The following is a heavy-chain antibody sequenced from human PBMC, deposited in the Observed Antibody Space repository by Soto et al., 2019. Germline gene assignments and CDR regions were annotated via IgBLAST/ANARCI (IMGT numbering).Heavy chain of an antibody. CDR3: AHRRGLLATGQGWYFDL. CDR1: GFSLSTAGVA. J-gene: IGHJ2*01. V-gene: IGHV2-5*02. CDR2: IYWDDDK. D-gene: IGHD5-12*01. Sequence: QITLKESGPTLVKPTQTLTLTCTFSGFSLSTAGVAVGWIRQPPGKALEWLALIYWDDDKRYTPSLKSRLTITKDTSKNQVVLTMTNMDPVDTATYYCAHRRGLLATGQGWYFDLWGRGTLVTVSS.